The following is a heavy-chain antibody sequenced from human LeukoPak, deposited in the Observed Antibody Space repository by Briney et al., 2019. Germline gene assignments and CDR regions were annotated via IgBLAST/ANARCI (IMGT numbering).Heavy chain of an antibody. V-gene: IGHV3-64*01. CDR3: ARAARDGYNS. CDR2: ISNGGST. J-gene: IGHJ5*02. D-gene: IGHD5-24*01. Sequence: PGGSLRLSCAASGFTFSDYRMHWVRQAPGKGPEYVSGISNGGSTFYANSVKGRFTVSRDNSKGTLYLQMSSLRAEDMAVYYCARAARDGYNSWGQGTLVTVSS. CDR1: GFTFSDYR.